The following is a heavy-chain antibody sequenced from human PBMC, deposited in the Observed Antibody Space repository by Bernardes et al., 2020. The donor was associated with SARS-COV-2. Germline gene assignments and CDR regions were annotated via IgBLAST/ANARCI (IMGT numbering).Heavy chain of an antibody. J-gene: IGHJ5*02. CDR2: FDPEDGEA. D-gene: IGHD3-10*01. CDR3: ATSPPLYGSGSYYLNWFDP. Sequence: ASVKVSCKVSGYTLSDLSMHWVRQAPGKGLEWMGSFDPEDGEAVYAQKFLGRVTMTADTSTYTSYMQLSSLRSDDTAVYYCATSPPLYGSGSYYLNWFDPWGQGTLVTVSS. V-gene: IGHV1-24*01. CDR1: GYTLSDLS.